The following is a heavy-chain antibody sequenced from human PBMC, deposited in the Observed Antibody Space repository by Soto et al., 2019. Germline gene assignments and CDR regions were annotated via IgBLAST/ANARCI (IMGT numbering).Heavy chain of an antibody. J-gene: IGHJ6*02. CDR3: ARGRITMVRGVIDNYYYGMDV. CDR1: GGTFSGYA. CDR2: IIPIFGTA. D-gene: IGHD3-10*01. V-gene: IGHV1-69*13. Sequence: GASVKVSCKASGGTFSGYAISWVRQAPGQGLEWMGGIIPIFGTANYAQKFQGRVTITADESTSTAYMELSSLRSEDTAVYYCARGRITMVRGVIDNYYYGMDVWGQGTTVTVSS.